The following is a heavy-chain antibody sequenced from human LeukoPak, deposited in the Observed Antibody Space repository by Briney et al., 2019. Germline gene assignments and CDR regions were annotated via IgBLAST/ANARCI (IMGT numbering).Heavy chain of an antibody. CDR2: ISGNAGTT. D-gene: IGHD7-27*01. CDR1: GFTFLYHL. V-gene: IGHV3-23*01. CDR3: AKEGSNWGYARC. Sequence: GGSLRQTLAACGFTFLYHLLSWVRQAPGKGLEWVSCISGNAGTTYYSDYVKGRFSIARDNSKSTLYLQMNSLRAEDTAVYYCAKEGSNWGYARCWGPGTLVTVSS. J-gene: IGHJ4*02.